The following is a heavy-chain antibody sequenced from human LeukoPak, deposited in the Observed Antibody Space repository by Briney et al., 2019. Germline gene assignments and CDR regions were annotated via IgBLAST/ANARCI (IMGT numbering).Heavy chain of an antibody. V-gene: IGHV3-21*01. J-gene: IGHJ6*03. D-gene: IGHD3-22*01. CDR3: ARGVEYYYDSSGPSYYYYLDV. CDR2: ISSSSHYI. CDR1: GFTFSSYS. Sequence: GGSLRLSCTVSGFTFSSYSMNWVRQAPGKGLEWVSSISSSSHYIYYADSVKGRITISRDNAKNSLYLQMSSLRAEDTAVYYCARGVEYYYDSSGPSYYYYLDVWGKGTTVTVSS.